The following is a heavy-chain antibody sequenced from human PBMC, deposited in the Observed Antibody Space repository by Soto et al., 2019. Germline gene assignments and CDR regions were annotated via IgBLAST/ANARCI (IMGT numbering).Heavy chain of an antibody. CDR3: GTVRTSDYGDYPRYFDD. D-gene: IGHD4-17*01. J-gene: IGHJ4*02. CDR1: GGTFRSYT. V-gene: IGHV1-69*02. CDR2: IIPILGIA. Sequence: SVKVSCKASGGTFRSYTISWVRQAPGQGLEWMGRIIPILGIANYAQKFQGRVTITADKSTSTAYMELSSLRSEDTAVYYCGTVRTSDYGDYPRYFDDWGQGSLVTVS.